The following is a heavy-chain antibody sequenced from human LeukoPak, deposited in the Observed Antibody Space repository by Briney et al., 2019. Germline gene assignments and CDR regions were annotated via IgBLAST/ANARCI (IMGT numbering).Heavy chain of an antibody. Sequence: SETLSLTCTVSGGSISSGSYYWSWIRQPPGKGLEWIGEINHSGSTNYNPSLKSRVTISVDTSKNQFSLKLSSVTAADTAVYYCARKGAYMVRGVPRWFDPWGQGTLVTVSS. CDR2: INHSGST. CDR1: GGSISSGSYY. D-gene: IGHD3-10*01. V-gene: IGHV4-39*07. CDR3: ARKGAYMVRGVPRWFDP. J-gene: IGHJ5*02.